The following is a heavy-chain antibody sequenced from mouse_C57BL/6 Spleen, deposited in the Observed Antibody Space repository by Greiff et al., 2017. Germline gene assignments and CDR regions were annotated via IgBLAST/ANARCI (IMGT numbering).Heavy chain of an antibody. D-gene: IGHD2-13*01. J-gene: IGHJ2*01. Sequence: EVQLQESGGGLVKPGGSLKLSCAASGFTFSSYAMSWVRQTPEKRLEWVATISDGGSYTYYPDNVKGRFTISRDNAKNNLYLQMSHLKSEDTAMXNCARDLGYGGYRDDGGQGTTRTVSS. CDR1: GFTFSSYA. CDR2: ISDGGSYT. V-gene: IGHV5-4*01. CDR3: ARDLGYGGYRDD.